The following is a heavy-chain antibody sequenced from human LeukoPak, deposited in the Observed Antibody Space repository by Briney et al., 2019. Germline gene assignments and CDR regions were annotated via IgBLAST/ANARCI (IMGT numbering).Heavy chain of an antibody. V-gene: IGHV4-59*01. CDR1: GGSISSYH. J-gene: IGHJ4*02. Sequence: PSETLSLTCNVSGGSISSYHWSWIRQPPGKGLEWVAYIYYSGSTNYNPSLKNRVTISVDTSKNQFSLKLSSVTAADTAVYHCARGLGYYDSSVGYWGQGTLVTVSS. CDR2: IYYSGST. CDR3: ARGLGYYDSSVGY. D-gene: IGHD3-22*01.